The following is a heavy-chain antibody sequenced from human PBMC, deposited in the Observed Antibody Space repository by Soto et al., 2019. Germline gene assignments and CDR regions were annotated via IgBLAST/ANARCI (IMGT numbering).Heavy chain of an antibody. V-gene: IGHV4-38-2*02. Sequence: SETLSLTCAVSGYSISIGYYCGCIRQPPGKGLEWIGSIYHSGSTYYNPSLKSRVTISVDTSKNQFSLKLSSVTAADTAVYYCARDRGGCSSTSCYSLVFYYYYGMDVWGQGTTVTVSS. J-gene: IGHJ6*02. D-gene: IGHD2-2*02. CDR3: ARDRGGCSSTSCYSLVFYYYYGMDV. CDR2: IYHSGST. CDR1: GYSISIGYY.